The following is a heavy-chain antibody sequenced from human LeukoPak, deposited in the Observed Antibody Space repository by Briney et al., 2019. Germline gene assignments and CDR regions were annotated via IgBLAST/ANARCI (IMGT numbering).Heavy chain of an antibody. V-gene: IGHV4-59*08. Sequence: SETLSLTCAVYGGSFSGYYWSWIRQPAGKGLEWIGYIYYSGSTNYNPSLKSRVTISVDTSKNQFSLKLSSVTAADTAVYYCARAYIVGAFDAFDIWGQGTMVTVSS. J-gene: IGHJ3*02. D-gene: IGHD1-26*01. CDR3: ARAYIVGAFDAFDI. CDR2: IYYSGST. CDR1: GGSFSGYY.